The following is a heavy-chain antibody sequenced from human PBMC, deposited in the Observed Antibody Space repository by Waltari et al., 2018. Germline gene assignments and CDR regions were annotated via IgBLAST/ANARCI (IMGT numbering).Heavy chain of an antibody. V-gene: IGHV4-39*01. CDR2: FSYNANT. CDR1: GGSISSTSYS. J-gene: IGHJ4*02. CDR3: ARPGRVGGGSLMGLDY. Sequence: QLQLQESGPGLVKPSETLSLTCSVSGGSISSTSYSWGWIRQPPGKGLEWIGSFSYNANTYYNPSLKSRITISVDTSKNQFSLQLRSVTAADTAMYYCARPGRVGGGSLMGLDYWGQGTLVTVSS. D-gene: IGHD2-15*01.